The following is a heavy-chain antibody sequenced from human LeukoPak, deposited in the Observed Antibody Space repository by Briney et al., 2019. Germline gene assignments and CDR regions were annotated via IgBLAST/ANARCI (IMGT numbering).Heavy chain of an antibody. CDR2: IYTSGST. CDR3: ARNVFSGWYYFDY. V-gene: IGHV4-4*07. Sequence: SETLSLTCTVSGGSISYYYWSWTRQPPGKGLEWIGRIYTSGSTNYNPSLKSRVTMSVDTSKNQFSLKLSSVTAADTAVYYCARNVFSGWYYFDYWGQGTLVTVSS. D-gene: IGHD6-19*01. J-gene: IGHJ4*02. CDR1: GGSISYYY.